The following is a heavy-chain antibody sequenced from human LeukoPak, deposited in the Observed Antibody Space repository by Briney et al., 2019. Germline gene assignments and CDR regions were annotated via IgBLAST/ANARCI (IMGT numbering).Heavy chain of an antibody. D-gene: IGHD6-13*01. V-gene: IGHV4-34*01. J-gene: IGHJ5*02. CDR3: ARGSSSYYWFDP. CDR1: GGSFSGYY. Sequence: PSETLSLTCAVYGGSFSGYYWSWIRQPPGKGLERIGEINHSGSTNYNPSLKSRVTISVDTSKNQFSLKLSSVIAADTAVYYCARGSSSYYWFDPWGQGTLVTVSS. CDR2: INHSGST.